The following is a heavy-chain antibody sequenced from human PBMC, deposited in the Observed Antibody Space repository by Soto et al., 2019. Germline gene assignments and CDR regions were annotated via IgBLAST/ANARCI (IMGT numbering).Heavy chain of an antibody. D-gene: IGHD2-21*02. CDR3: AKGVSVVVVTASSRNYFYH. CDR1: GFTFSTYG. J-gene: IGHJ4*02. V-gene: IGHV3-30*18. CDR2: ISYDGNKK. Sequence: GGSLRLSCAASGFTFSTYGMHWVRQAPGKGLEWVALISYDGNKKNYADSVKGRFTISRDNSRKTLHLQMNSLRAEDTAVYYCAKGVSVVVVTASSRNYFYHWGQGTLVTVS.